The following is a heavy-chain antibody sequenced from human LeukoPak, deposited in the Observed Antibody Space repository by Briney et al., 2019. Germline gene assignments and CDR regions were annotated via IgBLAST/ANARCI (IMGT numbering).Heavy chain of an antibody. CDR2: IKQDGSEK. CDR1: GFTFRGSW. J-gene: IGHJ4*02. Sequence: GGSLRLSCAASGFTFRGSWMSWVRQAPGKGLEWVANIKQDGSEKYHVDSVKGRFTISRDNAKNSLYLQMNSLRAEDTAVYYCVKYARGSDYWGQGTLVTVSS. V-gene: IGHV3-7*01. CDR3: VKYARGSDY. D-gene: IGHD3-10*02.